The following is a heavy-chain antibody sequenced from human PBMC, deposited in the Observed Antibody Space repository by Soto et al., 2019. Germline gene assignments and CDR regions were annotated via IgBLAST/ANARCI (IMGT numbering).Heavy chain of an antibody. D-gene: IGHD2-2*01. Sequence: SETLSLTCAVSGGSISSGDWCWSWVRQSPGKGLEWIGEIYSRGSTTYNPSLKSRVTISADKSENQFSLRLTSVTAADTAVCFCARRPPCSLNSCPFDFWGQGILVTVSS. CDR1: GGSISSGDW. J-gene: IGHJ4*01. CDR2: IYSRGST. V-gene: IGHV4-4*02. CDR3: ARRPPCSLNSCPFDF.